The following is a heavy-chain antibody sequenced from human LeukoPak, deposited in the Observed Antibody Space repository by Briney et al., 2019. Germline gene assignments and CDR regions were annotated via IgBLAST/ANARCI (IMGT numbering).Heavy chain of an antibody. V-gene: IGHV4-34*01. CDR1: GGSFSGYY. CDR3: ARLRGGSYSGAWFDP. D-gene: IGHD1-26*01. Sequence: SETLSLTCAVYGGSFSGYYWSWIRQPPGKGLEWVGEINHSGSTNYNPSLKSRVTISVDTSKNQFSLKLSSVTAADTAVYYCARLRGGSYSGAWFDPWGQGTLVTVSS. CDR2: INHSGST. J-gene: IGHJ5*02.